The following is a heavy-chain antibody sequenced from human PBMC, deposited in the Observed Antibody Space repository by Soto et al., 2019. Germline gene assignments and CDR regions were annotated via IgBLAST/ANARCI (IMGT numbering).Heavy chain of an antibody. CDR1: GGSISSGGYY. CDR2: IYYSGST. J-gene: IGHJ4*02. CDR3: ARVLRPGKNISYGSGSYYKD. Sequence: SETLSLTCTVSGGSISSGGYYWSWIRQHPGKGLEWIGYIYYSGSTYYNPSLKSRVTISVDTSKNQFSLKLSSVTAADTAVYYCARVLRPGKNISYGSGSYYKDWGQGTLVTVSS. V-gene: IGHV4-31*03. D-gene: IGHD3-10*01.